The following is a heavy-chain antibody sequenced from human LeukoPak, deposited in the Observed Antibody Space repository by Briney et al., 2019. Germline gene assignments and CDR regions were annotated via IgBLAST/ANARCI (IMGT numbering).Heavy chain of an antibody. J-gene: IGHJ5*02. CDR2: IYHGGST. CDR1: GYSISSGYY. Sequence: SETLSLTCTVSGYSISSGYYWGWIRQPPGKGLERIGSIYHGGSTYYSPSLKSRVTISVDTSKNQFSLKLNSVTAADTAVYYCARGDYSSSWYEYNWFDPWGQGTLVTVSS. V-gene: IGHV4-38-2*02. CDR3: ARGDYSSSWYEYNWFDP. D-gene: IGHD6-13*01.